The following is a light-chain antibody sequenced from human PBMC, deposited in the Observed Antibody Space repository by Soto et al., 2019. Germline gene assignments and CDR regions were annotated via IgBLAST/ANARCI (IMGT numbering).Light chain of an antibody. CDR1: QSIGNW. CDR3: QQYDTYWT. V-gene: IGKV1-5*01. CDR2: EAS. J-gene: IGKJ1*01. Sequence: TQSPSTLSASVGDRVAITCRASQSIGNWLAWYQKKPGKGPKLLIYEASNLESGVPSRFRGSGSGREFTLIVSSLQPDDCATYYCQQYDTYWTFGQGTKVDIK.